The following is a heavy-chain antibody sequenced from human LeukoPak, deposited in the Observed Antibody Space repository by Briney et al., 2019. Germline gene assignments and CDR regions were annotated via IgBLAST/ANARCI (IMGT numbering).Heavy chain of an antibody. Sequence: GASVNVSCKASGYTFTNYAMHWVRQAPGQRLEWMGWINAGNGNTKYSQKFQGRVTITRDTSASTAYMELSSLRSEDTAVYYCARDHGSGWDQFDYWGQGTLVTVSS. CDR2: INAGNGNT. CDR3: ARDHGSGWDQFDY. J-gene: IGHJ4*02. D-gene: IGHD6-19*01. CDR1: GYTFTNYA. V-gene: IGHV1-3*01.